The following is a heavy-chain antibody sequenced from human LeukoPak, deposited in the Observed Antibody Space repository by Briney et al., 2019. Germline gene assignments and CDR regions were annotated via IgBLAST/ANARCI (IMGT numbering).Heavy chain of an antibody. CDR2: IYYSGST. V-gene: IGHV4-39*01. CDR1: GGSISSSSYY. Sequence: PSETLSLTCTVSGGSISSSSYYWGWISQPPGKGLEWIGSIYYSGSTYYNPSLKSRVTISVDTSKNQFSLKLSSVTAADTAVYYCARASNWFDPWGQGTLVTVSS. CDR3: ARASNWFDP. J-gene: IGHJ5*02.